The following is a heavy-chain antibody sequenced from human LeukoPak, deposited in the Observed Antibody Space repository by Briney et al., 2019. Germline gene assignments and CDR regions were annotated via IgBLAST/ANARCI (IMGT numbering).Heavy chain of an antibody. V-gene: IGHV4-39*01. Sequence: SETLSLTCTVSGGXISSSSHYWGWIRQPPGKGLEWIGVSTYYNPPLKNRVTITRDTSKKQFSLKLSSVTAADTAIYYCARAGYSYGIISYFDSWGQGTLVTVSS. CDR2: VST. CDR3: ARAGYSYGIISYFDS. J-gene: IGHJ4*02. D-gene: IGHD5-18*01. CDR1: GGXISSSSHY.